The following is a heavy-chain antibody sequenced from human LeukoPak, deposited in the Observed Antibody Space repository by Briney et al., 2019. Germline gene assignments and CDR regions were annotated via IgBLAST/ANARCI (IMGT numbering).Heavy chain of an antibody. D-gene: IGHD3-16*01. V-gene: IGHV1-18*01. Sequence: ASVKVSCKASGYTFTSYGISWVRQAPGQGLEWVGWISAYNGNTNYAQKFQGSVTMTTDTSTSTAYMVLRSLRSDDTAIYYCARAHYYAPDWYFDLWGRGTLVTVSS. CDR2: ISAYNGNT. J-gene: IGHJ2*01. CDR3: ARAHYYAPDWYFDL. CDR1: GYTFTSYG.